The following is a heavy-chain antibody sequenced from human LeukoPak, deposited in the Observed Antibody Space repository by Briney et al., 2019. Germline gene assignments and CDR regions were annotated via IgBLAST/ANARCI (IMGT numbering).Heavy chain of an antibody. Sequence: GGSLRLSCAASGFIFSSYGMHWVRQVPGKGLEWVAVISYDGRNKHYVDSVKGRFIISRDNSKNTLYLQMNSLRAEDTAVYYCAKPSRDSELLGDYWGQGTLVTVSS. CDR1: GFIFSSYG. CDR3: AKPSRDSELLGDY. CDR2: ISYDGRNK. D-gene: IGHD1-26*01. J-gene: IGHJ4*02. V-gene: IGHV3-30*18.